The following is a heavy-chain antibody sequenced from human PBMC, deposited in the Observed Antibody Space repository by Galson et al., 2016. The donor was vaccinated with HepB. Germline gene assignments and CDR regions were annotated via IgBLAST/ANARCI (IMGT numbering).Heavy chain of an antibody. D-gene: IGHD6-13*01. J-gene: IGHJ4*02. CDR2: IRNKGGST. Sequence: SLRLSCAASGFTFDSYGMHWVRQAPGKGLEHVSGIRNKGGSTYYADSVNGRFTISRDNSKNTLSLQMSNMRVEDTAVYYCVKSIGSSWEPRPVGGWGQGAQVTVSS. CDR1: GFTFDSYG. V-gene: IGHV3-64D*09. CDR3: VKSIGSSWEPRPVGG.